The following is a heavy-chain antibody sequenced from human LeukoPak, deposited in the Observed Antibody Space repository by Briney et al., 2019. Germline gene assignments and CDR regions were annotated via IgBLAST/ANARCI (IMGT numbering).Heavy chain of an antibody. CDR3: ARDQPASNWNYYYYYGMDV. D-gene: IGHD1-20*01. V-gene: IGHV4-61*02. CDR1: GDSISSGSYY. J-gene: IGHJ6*02. Sequence: SETLSLTCTVSGDSISSGSYYWSWIRQPAGKGLEWIGRIYTSGSTNYNPSLKSRVTISVDTSKNQFSLKLSSVTAADTAVYYCARDQPASNWNYYYYYGMDVWGQGTTVTVSS. CDR2: IYTSGST.